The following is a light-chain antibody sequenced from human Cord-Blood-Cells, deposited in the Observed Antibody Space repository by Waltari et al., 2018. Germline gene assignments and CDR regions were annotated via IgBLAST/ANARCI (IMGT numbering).Light chain of an antibody. CDR3: SSYAGSNDWGV. CDR2: EVS. J-gene: IGLJ2*01. V-gene: IGLV2-8*01. CDR1: SSDVGGYNY. Sequence: QSALTQPPSAPGSSGQSVTIPCTGTSSDVGGYNYVSWYQQPPGNAPKLMIYEVSKRPSGVPDRFSGSKSGNTASLTVSGLQAEDEADYYCSSYAGSNDWGVFGGGTKLTVL.